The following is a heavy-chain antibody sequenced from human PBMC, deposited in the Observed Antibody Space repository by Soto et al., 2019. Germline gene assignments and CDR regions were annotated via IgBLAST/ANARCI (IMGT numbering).Heavy chain of an antibody. J-gene: IGHJ4*02. Sequence: PSETLSLTCPVSGGSISSGGYYWSWIRQHPGKGLEWIGDIYYSGSTYYNPSLKSRVTISVDKSKNQFSLKLSSVTAADTAVYYCARLSITMIVVVFDYWGQGTLVTVSS. CDR3: ARLSITMIVVVFDY. CDR1: GGSISSGGYY. CDR2: IYYSGST. D-gene: IGHD3-22*01. V-gene: IGHV4-31*03.